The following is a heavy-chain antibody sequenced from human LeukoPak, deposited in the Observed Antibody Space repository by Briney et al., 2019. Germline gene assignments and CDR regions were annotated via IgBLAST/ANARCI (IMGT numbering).Heavy chain of an antibody. V-gene: IGHV3-53*05. CDR3: ARDISAGATTWFDP. J-gene: IGHJ5*02. D-gene: IGHD1-26*01. CDR1: GFTVSSNY. CDR2: IYSGGST. Sequence: GGSLRLSCAASGFTVSSNYMSWVRQAPGKGLEWVSVIYSGGSTYYADSVKGRFTISRDNSKNTLYLQMNSLRAEDTAVYYCARDISAGATTWFDPWGQGTLVTVSS.